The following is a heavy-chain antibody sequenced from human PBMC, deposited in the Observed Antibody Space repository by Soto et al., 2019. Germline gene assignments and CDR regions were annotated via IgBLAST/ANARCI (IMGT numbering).Heavy chain of an antibody. CDR3: AHNNPTTVTSNFYYYGMDV. D-gene: IGHD4-17*01. J-gene: IGHJ6*02. CDR2: IYWDDDK. Sequence: QITLKESGPTLVKPTQTLTLTCTFSGFSLSTSGVGVGWIRQPPGKALEWLAVIYWDDDKRYSPSLKSRLTITKDTSKNQLVLTMTNMDPVDTATYYWAHNNPTTVTSNFYYYGMDVWGQGTTVTVSS. V-gene: IGHV2-5*02. CDR1: GFSLSTSGVG.